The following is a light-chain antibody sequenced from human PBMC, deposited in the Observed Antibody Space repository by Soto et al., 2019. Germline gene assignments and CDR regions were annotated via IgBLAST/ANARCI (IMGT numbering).Light chain of an antibody. V-gene: IGKV3-20*01. CDR1: QSVSSSY. CDR2: DAS. CDR3: QQYDTSPT. Sequence: EIVLAQSPGTLSLSPGERATLSCRASQSVSSSYLTWYQQKPGQAPRLLIYDASSRATGIPERFSGSGSGTDFTLTISRLEPDDVAVYYCQQYDTSPTFGQGTKVDIK. J-gene: IGKJ1*01.